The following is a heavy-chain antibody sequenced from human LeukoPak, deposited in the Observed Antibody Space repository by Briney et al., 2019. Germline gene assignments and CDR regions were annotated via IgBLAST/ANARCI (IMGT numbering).Heavy chain of an antibody. D-gene: IGHD3-22*01. J-gene: IGHJ4*02. CDR2: ISSISSYI. V-gene: IGHV3-21*01. Sequence: GGSLRLSCAASGFTFSSYSMNWVRQAPGKGLEWVSSISSISSYIYYADSVKGRFTISRDNAKNSLYLQMNSLRAEDTAVYYCARDRKYYYDSSGYYYGEYFDYWGQGTLVTVSS. CDR1: GFTFSSYS. CDR3: ARDRKYYYDSSGYYYGEYFDY.